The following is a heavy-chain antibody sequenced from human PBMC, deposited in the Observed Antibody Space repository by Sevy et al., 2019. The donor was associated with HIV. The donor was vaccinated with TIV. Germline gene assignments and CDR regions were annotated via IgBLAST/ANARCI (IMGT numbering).Heavy chain of an antibody. CDR3: AKLYCSSTSCYLINEYYFDY. D-gene: IGHD2-2*01. Sequence: GGSLRLSCAASGFSLSGYGMHWVRQAPGKGLEWVAVIWYDGSNKAYADSVKGRFTISRDNSKNTLYLQMNSLRAEDTAVYYCAKLYCSSTSCYLINEYYFDYWGQGTLVTVSS. V-gene: IGHV3-30*02. J-gene: IGHJ4*02. CDR1: GFSLSGYG. CDR2: IWYDGSNK.